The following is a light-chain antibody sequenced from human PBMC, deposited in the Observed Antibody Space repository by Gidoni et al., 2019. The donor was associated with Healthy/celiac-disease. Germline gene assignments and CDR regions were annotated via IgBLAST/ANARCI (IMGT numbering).Light chain of an antibody. CDR3: QQRSNWLT. Sequence: EIVLTQSPATLSLSPGERATLSCRASQSVSSYFAWYQQKPGQAPRLLLYDASNRATGIPARFSGSGSGTDFTLTISSLEPEDFAVYYCQQRSNWLTFGGGTKVEIK. J-gene: IGKJ4*01. CDR1: QSVSSY. V-gene: IGKV3-11*01. CDR2: DAS.